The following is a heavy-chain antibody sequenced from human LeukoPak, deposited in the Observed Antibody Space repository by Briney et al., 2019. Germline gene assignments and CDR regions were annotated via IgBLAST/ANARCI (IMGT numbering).Heavy chain of an antibody. D-gene: IGHD5-18*01. J-gene: IGHJ4*02. CDR3: ARGGYGYPFDY. Sequence: GASVNVSCKASGGTSSSYTISWVRQAPGQGLEWMGRIIPILGIANYAQKFQGRVTITADKSTSTAYMELSSLRSEDTAVYYCARGGYGYPFDYWGQGTLVTVSS. CDR2: IIPILGIA. CDR1: GGTSSSYT. V-gene: IGHV1-69*02.